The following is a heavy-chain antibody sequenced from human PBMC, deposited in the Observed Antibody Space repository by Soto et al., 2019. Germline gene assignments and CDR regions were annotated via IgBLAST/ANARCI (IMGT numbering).Heavy chain of an antibody. D-gene: IGHD2-15*01. CDR3: ARDCCSGGSCDYYGMDV. Sequence: ASVKVSCKASGYTFTGYYMHWVRQAPGQGLEWMGWINPNSGGTNYAQKFQGWVTMTRDTSISTAYMELSRLRSDDTAVYYCARDCCSGGSCDYYGMDVWGQGTTVTVSS. CDR1: GYTFTGYY. CDR2: INPNSGGT. J-gene: IGHJ6*02. V-gene: IGHV1-2*04.